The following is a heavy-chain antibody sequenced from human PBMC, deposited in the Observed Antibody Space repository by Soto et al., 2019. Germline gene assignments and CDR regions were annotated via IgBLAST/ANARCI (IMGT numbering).Heavy chain of an antibody. Sequence: QVQLVQSGAEEKQPGASVRFSCKASGYDFSSYAMHWVRQAPGQRLEWMGWINIGSGNTEYSQNFQDRITITRDTSSSTVYMELNSLKSEDTAVYYCARDGGDCGYRLIYYCYIGLDVWGQGTMVTVSS. CDR2: INIGSGNT. CDR1: GYDFSSYA. D-gene: IGHD5-12*01. V-gene: IGHV1-3*05. CDR3: ARDGGDCGYRLIYYCYIGLDV. J-gene: IGHJ6*02.